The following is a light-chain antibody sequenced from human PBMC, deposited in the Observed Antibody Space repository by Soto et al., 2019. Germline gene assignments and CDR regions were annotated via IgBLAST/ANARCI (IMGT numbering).Light chain of an antibody. CDR1: SSDVGGYNF. CDR3: SSYAGSSIPVA. CDR2: DVT. V-gene: IGLV2-8*01. Sequence: QSALTQPPSASGSPGQSVTISCTGASSDVGGYNFVSWYQHHPGKDPRLMIYDVTQRPSGVPDRFSGSRSGNTASLTVSGLQVDDEAYYYCSSYAGSSIPVAFGGGTKLTVL. J-gene: IGLJ2*01.